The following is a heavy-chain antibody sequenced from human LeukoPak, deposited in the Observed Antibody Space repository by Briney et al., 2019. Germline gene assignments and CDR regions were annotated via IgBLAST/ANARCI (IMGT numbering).Heavy chain of an antibody. CDR1: GFTFSDYD. CDR3: ARSLSSSWFSTLYSGYYGMGV. CDR2: IRSSVSTI. Sequence: GGSLRPSCAASGFTFSDYDMSCIPRAPGKGREGFSDIRSSVSTIYYADSVKGRFTISRDNAKNSLYLQMNSLRAEDTAVYYCARSLSSSWFSTLYSGYYGMGVWGQGTTVTVSS. V-gene: IGHV3-11*01. D-gene: IGHD6-13*01. J-gene: IGHJ6*02.